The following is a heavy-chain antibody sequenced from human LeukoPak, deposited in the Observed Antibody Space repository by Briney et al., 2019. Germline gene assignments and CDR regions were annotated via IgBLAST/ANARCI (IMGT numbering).Heavy chain of an antibody. Sequence: PSETLSLTCAVYGGSFSGYYWSWIRQPPGKGLEWTGEINHSGSTNYNPSLKSRVTISVDTSKNQFSLKLSSVTAADTAVYYCARSGIVASLDYWGQGTLVTVSS. D-gene: IGHD1-26*01. CDR3: ARSGIVASLDY. J-gene: IGHJ4*02. CDR2: INHSGST. CDR1: GGSFSGYY. V-gene: IGHV4-34*01.